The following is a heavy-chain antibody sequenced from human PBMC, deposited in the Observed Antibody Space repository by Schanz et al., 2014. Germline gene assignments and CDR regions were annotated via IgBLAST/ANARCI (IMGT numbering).Heavy chain of an antibody. D-gene: IGHD6-13*01. CDR1: GFTFRDYY. J-gene: IGHJ4*01. V-gene: IGHV3-23*04. Sequence: EPLVESGGGLVKPGGSLRLSCAASGFTFRDYYMSWVRQAPGKGLEWVSAISGSGGSTYYADSVKGRFTISRDNSKNTLYLQMNSLRAEDTAVYYCAREQIMAAAGLVDYWGHGTLVTVSS. CDR3: AREQIMAAAGLVDY. CDR2: ISGSGGST.